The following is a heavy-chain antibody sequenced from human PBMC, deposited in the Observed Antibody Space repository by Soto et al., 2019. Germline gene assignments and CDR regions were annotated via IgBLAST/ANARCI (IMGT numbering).Heavy chain of an antibody. V-gene: IGHV3-23*01. D-gene: IGHD3-16*01. CDR2: IRGSGDTT. CDR3: AKGRVQGGYDY. Sequence: EVQLLESGGGLVQPGGSLRLSCAASGFTFSSYGMSWVRQAPGKGLEWVPGIRGSGDTTDYADSVKGRFTISRDNSKNTLYLQMNSLIVEETSVFYCAKGRVQGGYDYWGQGALVTVSS. J-gene: IGHJ4*02. CDR1: GFTFSSYG.